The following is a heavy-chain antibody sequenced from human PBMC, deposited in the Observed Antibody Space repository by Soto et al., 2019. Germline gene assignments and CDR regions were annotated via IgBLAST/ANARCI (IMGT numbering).Heavy chain of an antibody. D-gene: IGHD6-19*01. J-gene: IGHJ3*02. CDR1: EFTFSSYG. CDR3: ARDSQWHIGAFDI. V-gene: IGHV3-33*01. Sequence: PGGSLSLSCAASEFTFSSYGMHWVRQAPGKGLEWVAVIWYDGSNKYYADSVKGRFTISRDNSKNTLYLQMNSLRAEDTAVYYCARDSQWHIGAFDIWGQGTMVTVSS. CDR2: IWYDGSNK.